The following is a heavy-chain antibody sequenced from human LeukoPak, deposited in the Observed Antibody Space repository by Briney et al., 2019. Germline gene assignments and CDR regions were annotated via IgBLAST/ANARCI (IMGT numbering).Heavy chain of an antibody. CDR3: ARVYDSSGYYPSGFDY. D-gene: IGHD3-22*01. J-gene: IGHJ4*02. CDR2: INPNSGGT. Sequence: GASLKVSCKASGYTFTGYYMHWVRQAPGQGLEWMGWINPNSGGTNYAQKFQGRVTMTRDTSISTAYMELSRLRSDDTAVYYCARVYDSSGYYPSGFDYWGQGTLVTVSS. V-gene: IGHV1-2*02. CDR1: GYTFTGYY.